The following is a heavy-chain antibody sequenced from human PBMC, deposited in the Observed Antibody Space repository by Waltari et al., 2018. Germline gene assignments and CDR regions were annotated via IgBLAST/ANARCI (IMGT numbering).Heavy chain of an antibody. CDR2: MNPNSGNT. CDR3: ARGYYYGSGRGYYYMDV. CDR1: GYTFTSYD. D-gene: IGHD3-10*01. V-gene: IGHV1-8*01. Sequence: QVQLVQSGAEVKKPGASVKVSCKASGYTFTSYDIHWVRQATGQGLEWMGWMNPNSGNTGYAQKFQGRVTMTRNTSISTAYMELSSLRSEDTAVYYCARGYYYGSGRGYYYMDVWGKGTTVTVSS. J-gene: IGHJ6*03.